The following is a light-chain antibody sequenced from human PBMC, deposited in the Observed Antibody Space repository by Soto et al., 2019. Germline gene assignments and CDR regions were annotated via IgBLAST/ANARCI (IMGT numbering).Light chain of an antibody. J-gene: IGKJ5*01. V-gene: IGKV3-15*01. Sequence: IVMTQSPATLSVSPGVRATLSCRASQSVGRSVAWYRQKPGQAPRLLIYSASTRATGIPDRFSGSGSGTEFTLTISSLQSEDLGVYYWQQYTNWPPITFGQGTRLEIK. CDR3: QQYTNWPPIT. CDR1: QSVGRS. CDR2: SAS.